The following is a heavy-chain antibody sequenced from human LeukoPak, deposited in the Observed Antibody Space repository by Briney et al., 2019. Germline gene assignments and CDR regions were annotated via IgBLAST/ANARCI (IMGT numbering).Heavy chain of an antibody. Sequence: ASVKVSCKASGYTLTSYYMHWVRQAPGQGLEWMGIINPSGGSTSYAQKFQGRVTMTRDTSTSTVYMELSSLRSEDTAVYYCARDPSSGWFQPLYYFDYWGQGTLVTVSS. D-gene: IGHD6-19*01. CDR1: GYTLTSYY. CDR3: ARDPSSGWFQPLYYFDY. V-gene: IGHV1-46*01. CDR2: INPSGGST. J-gene: IGHJ4*02.